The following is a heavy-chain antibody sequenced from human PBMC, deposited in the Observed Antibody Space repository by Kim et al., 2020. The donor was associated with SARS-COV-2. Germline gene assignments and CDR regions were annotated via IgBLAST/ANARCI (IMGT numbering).Heavy chain of an antibody. D-gene: IGHD2-2*02. CDR2: ISGDGGST. V-gene: IGHV3-43*02. Sequence: GGSLRLSCAASGFTFDDYAMHWVRQAPGKGLEWVSLISGDGGSTYYADSVKGRFTISRDNSKNSLYLQMNSLRTEDTALYYCAKDKGIKLYLFSPATSHGLFDYWGQGTLVTVSS. J-gene: IGHJ4*02. CDR1: GFTFDDYA. CDR3: AKDKGIKLYLFSPATSHGLFDY.